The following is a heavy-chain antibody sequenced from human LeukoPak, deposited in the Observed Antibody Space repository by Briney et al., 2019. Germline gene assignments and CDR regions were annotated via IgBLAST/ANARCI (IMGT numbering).Heavy chain of an antibody. Sequence: PGRCLSLSCAASGFTFSSYGMHWVRQPPGKGLEWVAVLWYDGSNKYYADSVKGRFTISRDNSKNTLYLQMNSLRAEDTAVYYCARDPGGQWLESGFDYWGQGTLVTVSS. J-gene: IGHJ4*02. D-gene: IGHD6-19*01. CDR1: GFTFSSYG. CDR3: ARDPGGQWLESGFDY. CDR2: LWYDGSNK. V-gene: IGHV3-33*01.